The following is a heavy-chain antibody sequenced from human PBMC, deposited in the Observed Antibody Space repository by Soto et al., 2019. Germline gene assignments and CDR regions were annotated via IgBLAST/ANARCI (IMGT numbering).Heavy chain of an antibody. CDR3: AKNLGDPGDV. D-gene: IGHD4-17*01. Sequence: ESGGGVVLPGRPLRLSCAASGFAFSTSDIHWVRQAPGKGLEWVALISYDGGNQYYADSVKGRFTISRDNSKSTLYLQMNSLTTEDTAFYYCAKNLGDPGDVWGQETLVTVSS. V-gene: IGHV3-30*18. CDR2: ISYDGGNQ. J-gene: IGHJ4*02. CDR1: GFAFSTSD.